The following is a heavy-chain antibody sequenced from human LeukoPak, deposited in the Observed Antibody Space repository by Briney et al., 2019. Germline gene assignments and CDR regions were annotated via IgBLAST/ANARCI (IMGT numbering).Heavy chain of an antibody. CDR1: GFTFSSYA. J-gene: IGHJ4*02. V-gene: IGHV3-23*01. Sequence: GGSLRLSCAASGFTFSSYAMSWVRQAPGKGLEWVSAISGSGGSTYYADSVKGRFTISRDNSKNTLYLQMNSLRAEDTAVYYCAKDRVGRAAAGTYYFDCWGQGTLVTVSS. D-gene: IGHD6-13*01. CDR2: ISGSGGST. CDR3: AKDRVGRAAAGTYYFDC.